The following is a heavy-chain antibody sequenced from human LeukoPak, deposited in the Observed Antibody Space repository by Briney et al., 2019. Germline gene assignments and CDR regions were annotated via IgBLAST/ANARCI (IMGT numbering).Heavy chain of an antibody. CDR3: ARSRDDYNANSPSDY. CDR1: GGSFSGYY. Sequence: SETLSLTCAVYGGSFSGYYWSWIRQPPGKGLEWIGEINHSGSTNYNPSLKSRVTISVDTSKNQFSLKLSSVTAADTAVYYCARSRDDYNANSPSDYWGQGTLITVSS. J-gene: IGHJ4*02. CDR2: INHSGST. D-gene: IGHD5-24*01. V-gene: IGHV4-34*01.